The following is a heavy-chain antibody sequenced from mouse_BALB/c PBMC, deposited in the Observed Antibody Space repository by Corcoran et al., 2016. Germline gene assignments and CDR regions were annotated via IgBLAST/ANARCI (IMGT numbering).Heavy chain of an antibody. CDR1: GYSFTGYY. J-gene: IGHJ4*01. Sequence: LVMTGASVKISCKASGYSFTGYYMHWVKQSHGKSLEWIGYISCYNGATSYNQKFKGKATFTVDTSSSTAYMQFNSLTSEDSAVYYCARPHYRYLYAMDYWGQGTSVTVSS. CDR2: ISCYNGAT. CDR3: ARPHYRYLYAMDY. V-gene: IGHV1S34*01. D-gene: IGHD2-14*01.